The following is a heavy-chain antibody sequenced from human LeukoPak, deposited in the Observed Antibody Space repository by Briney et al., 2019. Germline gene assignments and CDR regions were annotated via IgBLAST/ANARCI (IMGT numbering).Heavy chain of an antibody. CDR3: AKDLRYDSSGYYYDY. J-gene: IGHJ4*02. V-gene: IGHV3-23*01. Sequence: GGSLRLSCAASGFTFNNDAMTWVRQAPGKGLEWVSVIGGSGGTTFYADSVKGRFTISRDNSKNTVYLQMNSLRAEDTAVYYCAKDLRYDSSGYYYDYWGQGTLVTVSS. CDR1: GFTFNNDA. CDR2: IGGSGGTT. D-gene: IGHD3-22*01.